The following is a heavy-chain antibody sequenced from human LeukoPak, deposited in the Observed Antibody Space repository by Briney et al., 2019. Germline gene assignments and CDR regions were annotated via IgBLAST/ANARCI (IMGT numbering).Heavy chain of an antibody. J-gene: IGHJ3*02. V-gene: IGHV1-8*03. CDR3: ARENRLITGTWLGAFDI. CDR1: GYTFPNYD. D-gene: IGHD1-7*01. Sequence: GASVKVSCKASGYTFPNYDIDWVRQATGQGLEWMGWMNPNSGNTGYAQKFQGRVTITRNTSISTAYMELSSLRSEDTAVYYCARENRLITGTWLGAFDIWGQGTMVTVSS. CDR2: MNPNSGNT.